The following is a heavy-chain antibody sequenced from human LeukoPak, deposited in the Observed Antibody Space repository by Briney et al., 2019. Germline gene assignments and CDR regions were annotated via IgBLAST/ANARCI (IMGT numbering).Heavy chain of an antibody. CDR3: AREYGTEDYYYYGMDV. V-gene: IGHV3-53*05. J-gene: IGHJ6*02. Sequence: QTGGSLRLSCAASGFTVSSNYMSWVRQAPGKGLEWVSVIYSGGSTYYADSVKGRFTISRDNSKNTLYLQMNSLRAEDTAVYYCAREYGTEDYYYYGMDVWGQGTTVTVSS. CDR1: GFTVSSNY. D-gene: IGHD1-1*01. CDR2: IYSGGST.